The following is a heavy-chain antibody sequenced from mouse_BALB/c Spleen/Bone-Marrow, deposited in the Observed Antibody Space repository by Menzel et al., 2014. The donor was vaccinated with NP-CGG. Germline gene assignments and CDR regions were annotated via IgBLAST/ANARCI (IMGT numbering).Heavy chain of an antibody. CDR3: VREDYGRGFAY. V-gene: IGHV10-3*03. CDR2: IRSQSNNYAT. D-gene: IGHD1-1*01. J-gene: IGHJ3*01. CDR1: GFTFNTYA. Sequence: EVQVVESGGGLVQPKGSLKLSCAASGFTFNTYAMHWVCQAPGKGLEWVARIRSQSNNYATYYADSVKDRFTISRDDSQSMLYLQMNNLKTEDTAMYYCVREDYGRGFAYWGQGTLVTVSA.